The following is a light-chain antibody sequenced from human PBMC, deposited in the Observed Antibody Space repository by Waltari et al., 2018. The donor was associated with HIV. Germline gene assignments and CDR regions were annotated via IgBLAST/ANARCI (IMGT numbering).Light chain of an antibody. J-gene: IGKJ4*01. CDR2: AGS. V-gene: IGKV1-17*01. CDR3: QQHNSFPIT. Sequence: DIQMTQSPSTLSESVGYRVTIICRASEGIGNGLAWFQQKPGKAPKRLIFAGSILQSGVPLRFSGSGSGTQFTLTISSLQPGDFATYFCQQHNSFPITFGGGTKV. CDR1: EGIGNG.